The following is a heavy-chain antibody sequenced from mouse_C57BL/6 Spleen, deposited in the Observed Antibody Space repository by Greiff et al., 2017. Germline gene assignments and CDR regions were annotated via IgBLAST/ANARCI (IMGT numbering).Heavy chain of an antibody. D-gene: IGHD3-1*01. CDR2: IYPGSGST. CDR3: ARRGEIARNPFAY. Sequence: VQLQQPGAELVKPGASVKMSCKASGYTFTSYWITWVKQRPGQGLEWIGDIYPGSGSTNYNEKFKSKGTLTVDTSSSTAYMQLSSLTSEDSAVYYCARRGEIARNPFAYWGQGTLVTVSA. CDR1: GYTFTSYW. J-gene: IGHJ3*01. V-gene: IGHV1-55*01.